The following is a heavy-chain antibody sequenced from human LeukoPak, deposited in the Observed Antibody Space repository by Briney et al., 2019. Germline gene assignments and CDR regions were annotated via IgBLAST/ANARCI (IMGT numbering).Heavy chain of an antibody. D-gene: IGHD5-24*01. J-gene: IGHJ4*02. CDR1: KFTFSNHW. V-gene: IGHV3-74*01. CDR3: VRASRTVYNTFDS. Sequence: GGSLRLSCAASKFTFSNHWMHWVRQAPGKGLEWVSRVSPDGSTTLYADSVRGRFTISRDNAKNTLYLQMNSLRAEDTADYHCVRASRTVYNTFDSWGQGALVTVSS. CDR2: VSPDGSTT.